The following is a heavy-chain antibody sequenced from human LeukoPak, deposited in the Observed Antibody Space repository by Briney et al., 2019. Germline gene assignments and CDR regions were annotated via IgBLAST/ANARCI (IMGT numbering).Heavy chain of an antibody. V-gene: IGHV1-2*02. CDR2: INPNSGGT. CDR1: GYTFSDYY. CDR3: AKATVTTSLDY. D-gene: IGHD4-17*01. Sequence: ASVKVSCKASGYTFSDYYMHWVRQAPGQGLEWMGWINPNSGGTNYAQNFQGRVTITRDTSLSTAYMEVSRLRSDDTAVYYCAKATVTTSLDYWGQGTLVTVSS. J-gene: IGHJ4*02.